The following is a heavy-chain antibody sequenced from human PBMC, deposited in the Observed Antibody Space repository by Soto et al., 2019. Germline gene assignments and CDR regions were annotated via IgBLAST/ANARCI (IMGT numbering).Heavy chain of an antibody. CDR1: GFTFSTYF. CDR2: IKQDGSEK. J-gene: IGHJ4*02. Sequence: GGSLRLSCAASGFTFSTYFMSWVRQAPGKGLEWVANIKQDGSEKYYVDSVKGRFTISRDNAKNSLYLQMNSLRAEDTAVYYCARLQYLDYWGQGTLVTVSS. D-gene: IGHD1-1*01. CDR3: ARLQYLDY. V-gene: IGHV3-7*01.